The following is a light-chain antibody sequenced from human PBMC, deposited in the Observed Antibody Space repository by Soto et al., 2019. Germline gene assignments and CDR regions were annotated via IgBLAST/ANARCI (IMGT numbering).Light chain of an antibody. Sequence: QSVLTQPPSASGSPGQSVTISCTGTSSDVGAYDYVSWYQQHPGKAPKLMIYEINKRPSGVPDRFSGSKSGNTASLTVSGLQAEDEADYYCSSAGSNNFPYAFGTGTKVTVL. CDR2: EIN. CDR3: SSAGSNNFPYA. J-gene: IGLJ1*01. CDR1: SSDVGAYDY. V-gene: IGLV2-8*01.